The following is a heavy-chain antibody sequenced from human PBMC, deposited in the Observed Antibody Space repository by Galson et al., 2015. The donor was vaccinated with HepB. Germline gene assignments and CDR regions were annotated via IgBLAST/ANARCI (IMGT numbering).Heavy chain of an antibody. CDR1: GGTFSSYA. Sequence: SVKVSCKASGGTFSSYAISWVRQAPGQGLEWMGGIIPIFGTANYAQKFQGRVTITADESTSTAYMELSSLRSEDTAVYYCARDREAVAGPYYFDYWGQGTLVTVSS. CDR2: IIPIFGTA. D-gene: IGHD6-19*01. J-gene: IGHJ4*02. V-gene: IGHV1-69*13. CDR3: ARDREAVAGPYYFDY.